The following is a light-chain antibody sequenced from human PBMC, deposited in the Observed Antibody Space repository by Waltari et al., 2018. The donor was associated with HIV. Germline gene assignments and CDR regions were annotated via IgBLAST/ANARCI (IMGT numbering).Light chain of an antibody. J-gene: IGKJ1*01. CDR3: QQYYSLPRA. V-gene: IGKV4-1*01. CDR1: QSVLFSSNNKNY. Sequence: DIVMTQSPVSLAVSLGERATINCKSNQSVLFSSNNKNYLAWYLQKPGQPPQLLIYWASTRESGVPGRFSGSGSGTEFTLTVSSLQAEDVAVYCCQQYYSLPRAFGQGTKVEIK. CDR2: WAS.